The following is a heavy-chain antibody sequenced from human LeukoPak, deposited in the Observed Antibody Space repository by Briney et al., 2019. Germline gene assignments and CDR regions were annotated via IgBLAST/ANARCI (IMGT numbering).Heavy chain of an antibody. CDR1: GGSMTTRNYY. CDR2: KYYSGST. CDR3: AGDLGRSRDNWFDP. J-gene: IGHJ5*02. V-gene: IGHV4-39*07. Sequence: SETLSLTCAVSGGSMTTRNYYWGWIRQPPGKGLEWIGHKYYSGSTYYNPSLKSRVSISVDTTIYQFSLNLSSVTAADTAVYYCAGDLGRSRDNWFDPWGQGTLVTVSS. D-gene: IGHD1-26*01.